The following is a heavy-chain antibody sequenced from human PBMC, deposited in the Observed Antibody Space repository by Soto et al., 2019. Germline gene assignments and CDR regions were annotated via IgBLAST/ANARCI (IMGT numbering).Heavy chain of an antibody. CDR2: VNPNTGVT. D-gene: IGHD3-9*01. CDR1: GYTFTAFY. V-gene: IGHV1-2*02. Sequence: ASVKVSCKASGYTFTAFYMNWVRQAPGEGLEWMGWVNPNTGVTKYAQKFQGRVTMTRDTSINTAYMELSGLTSDDTAVYYCTTLRLDPWGQGTLVTVSS. J-gene: IGHJ5*02. CDR3: TTLRLDP.